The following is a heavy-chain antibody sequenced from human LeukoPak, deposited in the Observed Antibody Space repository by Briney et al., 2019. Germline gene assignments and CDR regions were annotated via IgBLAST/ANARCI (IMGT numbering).Heavy chain of an antibody. CDR2: ISGSGGST. Sequence: PGGSLRLSCAASGFTFSSYAMSWVRQAPGKGLEWVSAISGSGGSTYYADSVKGRFTISRDNSKNSLYLQMNSLRAEDTAVYYCARAEYGSGSFDIWGQGTMVTVSS. V-gene: IGHV3-23*01. CDR1: GFTFSSYA. D-gene: IGHD3-10*01. CDR3: ARAEYGSGSFDI. J-gene: IGHJ3*02.